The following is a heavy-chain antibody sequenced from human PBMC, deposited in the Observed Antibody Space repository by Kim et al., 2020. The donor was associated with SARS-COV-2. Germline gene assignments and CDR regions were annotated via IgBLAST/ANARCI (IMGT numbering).Heavy chain of an antibody. CDR1: GGSFSGYY. V-gene: IGHV4-34*01. CDR2: INHSGST. Sequence: SETLSLTCAVYGGSFSGYYWSWIRQPPGKGLEWIGEINHSGSTNYNPSLKSRVTISVDTSKNQLSLKLSSVTAADTAVYYCARVRILRYFDWLSVNYFDYWGQGTLVTVSS. CDR3: ARVRILRYFDWLSVNYFDY. D-gene: IGHD3-9*01. J-gene: IGHJ4*02.